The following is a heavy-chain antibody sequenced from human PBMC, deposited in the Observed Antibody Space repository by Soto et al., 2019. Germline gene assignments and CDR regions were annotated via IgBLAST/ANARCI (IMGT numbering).Heavy chain of an antibody. CDR1: GFTFSSYG. D-gene: IGHD3-16*01. CDR2: IWYDGSNK. Sequence: GGSLRLSCAASGFTFSSYGMHWVRQAPGRGLEWVAVIWYDGSNKYYADSVKGRFTISRDNSKNTLYLQMNSLRAEDTAVYYCAREGGHYYYYMDVWGKGTTVTVSS. CDR3: AREGGHYYYYMDV. J-gene: IGHJ6*03. V-gene: IGHV3-33*01.